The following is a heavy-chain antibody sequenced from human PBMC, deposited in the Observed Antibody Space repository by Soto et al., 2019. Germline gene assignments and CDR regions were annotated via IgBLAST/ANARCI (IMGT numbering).Heavy chain of an antibody. CDR2: IYWDDDK. D-gene: IGHD3-3*01. Sequence: QITLNESGPTVVKPTETLTLTCTFSGFSLTTSGVGVGWVRQSPGKAPEWLAFIYWDDDKRYSTSLKSRLTITKDTTKNQVVLTRAHVDPADTATYYCAHRVLRAVFGLVTTTAIYFDFWGQGTPVVVSS. V-gene: IGHV2-5*02. CDR1: GFSLTTSGVG. CDR3: AHRVLRAVFGLVTTTAIYFDF. J-gene: IGHJ4*02.